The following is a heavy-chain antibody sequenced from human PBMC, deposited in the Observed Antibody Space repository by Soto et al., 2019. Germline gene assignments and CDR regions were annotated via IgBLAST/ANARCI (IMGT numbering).Heavy chain of an antibody. CDR3: ARGPSGYSYGTT. D-gene: IGHD5-18*01. J-gene: IGHJ5*02. V-gene: IGHV3-74*01. Sequence: LLQQSQTLSLTCAASGFTFSSYWMHWVRQAPGKGLAWVSRIYGDGISTNYADSVRGRFTISRDNAKNTLYLQMNSLRAEDTAVYYCARGPSGYSYGTTWGQGTLVTVSS. CDR1: GFTFSSYW. CDR2: IYGDGIST.